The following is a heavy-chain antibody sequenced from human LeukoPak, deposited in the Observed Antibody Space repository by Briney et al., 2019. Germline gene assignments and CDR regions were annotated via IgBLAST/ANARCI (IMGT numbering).Heavy chain of an antibody. D-gene: IGHD6-6*01. CDR2: INHSGST. V-gene: IGHV4-34*01. CDR1: GGSFSGYY. CDR3: AYSRGEQLARK. J-gene: IGHJ4*02. Sequence: TSETLSLTCAVYGGSFSGYYWSWIRQPPGKGLEWIGEINHSGSTNYNPSLKSRVTISADTSKNQFSLKLSSVTAADTAVYYCAYSRGEQLARKWGQGTLVTVSS.